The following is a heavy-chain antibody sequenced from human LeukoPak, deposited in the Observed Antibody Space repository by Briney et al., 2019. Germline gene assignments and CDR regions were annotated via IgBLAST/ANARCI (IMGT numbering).Heavy chain of an antibody. CDR1: GYTFTSYG. D-gene: IGHD3-10*01. Sequence: GASVKVSCKASGYTFTSYGISWVRQATGQGLEWMGWMNPNSGNTGYAQKFQGRVTMTRNTSISTAYMELSSLRSEDTAVYYCARGRDYYGSGSYYYGMDVWGQGTTVTVSS. CDR3: ARGRDYYGSGSYYYGMDV. J-gene: IGHJ6*02. V-gene: IGHV1-8*02. CDR2: MNPNSGNT.